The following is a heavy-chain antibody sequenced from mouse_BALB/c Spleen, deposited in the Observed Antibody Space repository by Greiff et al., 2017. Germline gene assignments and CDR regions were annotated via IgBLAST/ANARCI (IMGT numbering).Heavy chain of an antibody. CDR3: ARGGNYDTWFAY. J-gene: IGHJ3*01. Sequence: EVKLVESGGGLVKPGGSLKLSCAASGFTFSDYYMYWVRQTPEKRLEWVATISDGGSYTYYPDSVKGRFTISRDNAKNNLYLQMSSLKSEDTAMYYCARGGNYDTWFAYWGQGTLVTVSA. V-gene: IGHV5-4*02. CDR1: GFTFSDYY. D-gene: IGHD2-1*01. CDR2: ISDGGSYT.